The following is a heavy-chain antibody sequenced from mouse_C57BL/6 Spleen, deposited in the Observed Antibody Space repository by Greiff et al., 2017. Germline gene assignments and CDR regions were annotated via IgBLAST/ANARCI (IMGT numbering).Heavy chain of an antibody. D-gene: IGHD2-14*01. Sequence: VMLVESGPGLVQPSQSLSITCTVSGFSLTSYGVHWVRQSPGKGLEWLGVIWRGGSTDYNAAFMSRLSITKDNSKSQVFFKMNSLQADDTAIYYCAKIFSPGTGAMDYWGQGTSVTVSS. CDR1: GFSLTSYG. J-gene: IGHJ4*01. CDR3: AKIFSPGTGAMDY. CDR2: IWRGGST. V-gene: IGHV2-5*01.